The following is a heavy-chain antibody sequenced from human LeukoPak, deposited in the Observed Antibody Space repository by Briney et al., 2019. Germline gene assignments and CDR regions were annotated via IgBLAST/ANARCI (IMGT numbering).Heavy chain of an antibody. Sequence: PGGSLRLSCAASGFTFGSYWMSWVRQAPGKGLEWVANIKKDGSEKYYVDSVKGRFTISRDNAKTSLYLQMNTLRAEDTAVYYCARDAIGYCSGGSCYGVDYWGQGTLVTVSS. CDR3: ARDAIGYCSGGSCYGVDY. J-gene: IGHJ4*02. CDR2: IKKDGSEK. V-gene: IGHV3-7*01. CDR1: GFTFGSYW. D-gene: IGHD2-15*01.